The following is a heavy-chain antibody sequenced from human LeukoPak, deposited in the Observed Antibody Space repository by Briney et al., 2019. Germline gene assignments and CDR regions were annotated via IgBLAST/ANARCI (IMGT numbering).Heavy chain of an antibody. V-gene: IGHV1-69*05. Sequence: SVKVSCKPSGGTFNSHAISWVRQAPGQGLEWMGGIIPIFGTADYAQKVQGRVTITTDESTSTAYMELSSLRSEDTAVYYCASRELESGWHYHYYMDVWGKGTTVTVSS. J-gene: IGHJ6*03. D-gene: IGHD1-1*01. CDR2: IIPIFGTA. CDR3: ASRELESGWHYHYYMDV. CDR1: GGTFNSHA.